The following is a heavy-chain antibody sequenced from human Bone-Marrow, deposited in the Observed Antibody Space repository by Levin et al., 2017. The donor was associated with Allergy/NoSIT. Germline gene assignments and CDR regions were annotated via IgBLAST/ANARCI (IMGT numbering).Heavy chain of an antibody. J-gene: IGHJ4*02. Sequence: SQTLSLTCAVNGESFSGYFWTWIRQSPGKGLEWIGQINFNGITTYNPSLKSRVILSVDPTKKQFSLKLNYLTAADTAVYFCARGGEVPSQYYFDYWGQGTLVTVSS. CDR2: INFNGIT. D-gene: IGHD1-1*01. V-gene: IGHV4-34*01. CDR3: ARGGEVPSQYYFDY. CDR1: GESFSGYF.